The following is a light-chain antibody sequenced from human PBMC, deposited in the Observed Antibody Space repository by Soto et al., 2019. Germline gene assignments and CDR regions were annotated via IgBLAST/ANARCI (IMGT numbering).Light chain of an antibody. CDR2: VGTGGIVG. J-gene: IGLJ2*01. CDR3: AADHGGGSNFCVV. V-gene: IGLV9-49*01. Sequence: QSVLTQPPSASASLGASVTLTCTLSSGYSNYKVDWYQQRPGKGPRFVMRVGTGGIVGSKGEGIPDRFSVLGSGLNRYLTIKNIPEEDERDYHFAADHGGGSNFCVVFGGGTKLTVL. CDR1: SGYSNYK.